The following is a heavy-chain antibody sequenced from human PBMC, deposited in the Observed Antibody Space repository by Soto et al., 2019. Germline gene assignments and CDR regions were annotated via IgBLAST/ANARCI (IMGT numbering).Heavy chain of an antibody. V-gene: IGHV4-34*01. CDR2: INHSGST. D-gene: IGHD1-20*01. CDR1: GGSFSGYY. J-gene: IGHJ6*02. Sequence: SETLSLTCAVYGGSFSGYYWSWIRQPPGKGLEWIGEINHSGSTNYNPSLKSRVTISVDTSENQFSLKLSSVTAADTAVYYCARGLGSLTGTTLDYYGMDVWGQGTTVTVSS. CDR3: ARGLGSLTGTTLDYYGMDV.